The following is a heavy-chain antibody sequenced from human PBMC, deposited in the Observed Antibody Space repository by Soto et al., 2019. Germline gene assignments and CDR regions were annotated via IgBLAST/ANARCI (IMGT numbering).Heavy chain of an antibody. V-gene: IGHV4-30-4*01. CDR2: IYYSGST. D-gene: IGHD1-26*01. Sequence: QVQLQESGPGLVKPSQTLSLTCTVSGGSISSGDYYWSWIRQPPGKGLEWIGYIYYSGSTYYNPSLKIRVTISVDTSKNQFALKLSSVTAADTAVYYCARDGGREWELLGWFDPWGQGTLVTVSS. CDR1: GGSISSGDYY. J-gene: IGHJ5*02. CDR3: ARDGGREWELLGWFDP.